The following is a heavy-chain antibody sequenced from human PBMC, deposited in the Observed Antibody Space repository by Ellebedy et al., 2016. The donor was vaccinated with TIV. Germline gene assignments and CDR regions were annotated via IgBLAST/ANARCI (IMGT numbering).Heavy chain of an antibody. CDR1: GGSISSSSYY. CDR3: ARGGAIVVVPAALAYYYGMDV. CDR2: INHSGST. D-gene: IGHD2-2*01. Sequence: SETLSLXXTVSGGSISSSSYYWGWIRQPPGKGLEWIGEINHSGSTNYNPSLKSRVTISVDTSKNQFSLKLSSVTAADTAVYYCARGGAIVVVPAALAYYYGMDVWGQGTTVTVSS. V-gene: IGHV4-39*07. J-gene: IGHJ6*02.